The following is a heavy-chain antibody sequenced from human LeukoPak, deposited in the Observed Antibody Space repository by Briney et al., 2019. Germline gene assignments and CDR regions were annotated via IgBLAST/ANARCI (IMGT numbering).Heavy chain of an antibody. CDR2: ISYDGSNK. J-gene: IGHJ4*02. CDR1: GFTFSSYA. D-gene: IGHD3-22*01. V-gene: IGHV3-30-3*01. CDR3: ARVPGYDSSGYFDY. Sequence: GGSLRLSCAASGFTFSSYAMHWVRQAPGKGLEWVAVISYDGSNKYYADSVKGRFTISRDNSKNTLYLQMNSLRAEDTAVYYCARVPGYDSSGYFDYWGQGTLVTVSS.